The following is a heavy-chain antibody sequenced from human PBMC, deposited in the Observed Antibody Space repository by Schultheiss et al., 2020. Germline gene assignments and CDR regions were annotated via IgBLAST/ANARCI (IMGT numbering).Heavy chain of an antibody. CDR2: ISGSGGTR. Sequence: GGSLRLSCAASGFTFSTYAMTWVRQAPGKGLEWVSAISGSGGTRYYADSVKGRFTISRENSKNTVYLQMDSLTAEDTAVYYCAREIGTGDYWGQGTLVTVSS. D-gene: IGHD2-8*02. J-gene: IGHJ4*02. V-gene: IGHV3-23*01. CDR3: AREIGTGDY. CDR1: GFTFSTYA.